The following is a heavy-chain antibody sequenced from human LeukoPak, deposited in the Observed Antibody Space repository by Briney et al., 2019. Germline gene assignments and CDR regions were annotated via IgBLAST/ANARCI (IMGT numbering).Heavy chain of an antibody. CDR2: IYPGDSDT. V-gene: IGHV5-51*01. Sequence: GESLKISCKGSGYSFTSYWIGWVRQMPGKGLEWMGIIYPGDSDTRYRPSFQGQVTISADKSIRTAYLQWSSLKASDNAMYYCARQLLYLQPYYMDVWGKGTTVTVSS. J-gene: IGHJ6*03. CDR1: GYSFTSYW. D-gene: IGHD2-8*01. CDR3: ARQLLYLQPYYMDV.